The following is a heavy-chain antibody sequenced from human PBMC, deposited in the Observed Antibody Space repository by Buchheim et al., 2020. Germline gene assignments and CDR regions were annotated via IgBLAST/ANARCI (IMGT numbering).Heavy chain of an antibody. CDR1: GFTFRNYG. J-gene: IGHJ4*01. Sequence: QVQLVESGGGVVQPGRSLRLSCAASGFTFRNYGMYWVRQAPGKGLQWVAVIWYDGSQKYYADSVKGRFTISRDNSKNTLSLQMNSLAAEDTAVYYCATWRGTWNCFDYWGQGTL. V-gene: IGHV3-33*01. CDR3: ATWRGTWNCFDY. D-gene: IGHD3-3*01. CDR2: IWYDGSQK.